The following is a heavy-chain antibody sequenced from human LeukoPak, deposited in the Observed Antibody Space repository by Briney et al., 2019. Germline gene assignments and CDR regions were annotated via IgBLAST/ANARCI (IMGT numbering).Heavy chain of an antibody. J-gene: IGHJ4*02. CDR2: IYSGGST. CDR1: GFTVSSNY. CDR3: ARDAYDFWSGGLDY. Sequence: PGGSLRPSCAASGFTVSSNYMSWVRQAPGKGLEWVSVIYSGGSTYCADSVKGRFTISRDNSKNTLYLQMNSLRAEDTAVYYCARDAYDFWSGGLDYWGQGTLVTVSS. D-gene: IGHD3-3*01. V-gene: IGHV3-53*01.